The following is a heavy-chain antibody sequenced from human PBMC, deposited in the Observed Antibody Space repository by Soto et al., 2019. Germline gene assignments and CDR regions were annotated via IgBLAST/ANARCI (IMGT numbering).Heavy chain of an antibody. J-gene: IGHJ6*02. CDR2: IYYSGST. CDR1: GGSISIGDYY. CDR3: ARDGVPAAYYYYGMDV. D-gene: IGHD2-2*01. V-gene: IGHV4-30-4*01. Sequence: PSETLSLTCTVSGGSISIGDYYWSCIRQPPGKGLEWIGYIYYSGSTYYNPSLKSRVTISVDTSKNQFSLKLSSVTAADTAVYYCARDGVPAAYYYYGMDVWGQGTTVTVSS.